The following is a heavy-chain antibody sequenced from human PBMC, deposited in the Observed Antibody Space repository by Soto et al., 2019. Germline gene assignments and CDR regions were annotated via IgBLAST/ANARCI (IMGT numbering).Heavy chain of an antibody. Sequence: QVQLVQSGAEVKKPGASVKVSCKASGYTFTSYDINWVRQATGQGLEWMGWMNPNSGNTGYAQKFQGRVTMTRNTSISTDYMELSSLRSEDTAVYYCARVPYCCGDCYIDYWGQGTLVTVSS. J-gene: IGHJ4*02. D-gene: IGHD2-21*02. CDR3: ARVPYCCGDCYIDY. CDR1: GYTFTSYD. CDR2: MNPNSGNT. V-gene: IGHV1-8*01.